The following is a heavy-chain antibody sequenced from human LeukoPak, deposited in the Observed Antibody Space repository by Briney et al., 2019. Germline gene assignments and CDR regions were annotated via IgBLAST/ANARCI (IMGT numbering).Heavy chain of an antibody. D-gene: IGHD2/OR15-2a*01. Sequence: KSGGSLRLSCLASGFSFNSYTMNWVREAPGKGLECVSTISPVSSYTWYAESVKGRFTISRDNPKNSLYLQMDSLRAEDTAVYYCVRDVSRRIGMDVWGQGTTVTVS. CDR3: VRDVSRRIGMDV. CDR2: ISPVSSYT. CDR1: GFSFNSYT. J-gene: IGHJ6*02. V-gene: IGHV3-21*01.